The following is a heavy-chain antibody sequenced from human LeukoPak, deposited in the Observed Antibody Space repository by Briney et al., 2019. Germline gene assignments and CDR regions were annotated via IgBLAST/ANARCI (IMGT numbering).Heavy chain of an antibody. CDR1: GLTFSSSW. V-gene: IGHV3-7*03. J-gene: IGHJ6*02. CDR2: INPDGNKK. CDR3: ARGGGLDV. D-gene: IGHD3-16*01. Sequence: GGSLRLSCAVSGLTFSSSWMDWVRQAPGKGLEWVASINPDGNKKYSADSVKGRFTISRDNAENSLYLQMSNLRAEDTAVYFCARGGGLDVWGQGATVTVSS.